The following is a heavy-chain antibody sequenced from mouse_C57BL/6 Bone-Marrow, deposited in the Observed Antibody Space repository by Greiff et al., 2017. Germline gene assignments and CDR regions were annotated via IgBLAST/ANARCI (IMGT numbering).Heavy chain of an antibody. J-gene: IGHJ1*03. D-gene: IGHD1-1*01. CDR3: ARSGYYGSSYWYFDV. CDR2: INPSNGGT. CDR1: GYTFTSYW. V-gene: IGHV1-53*01. Sequence: VQLQQPGTELVKPGASVKLSCKASGYTFTSYWMHWVKQRPGLGLEWIGNINPSNGGTNYNEKFKSKATLTVDKSSSTAYMQLSSLTSEDSAVYYCARSGYYGSSYWYFDVWGTGTTVTVSS.